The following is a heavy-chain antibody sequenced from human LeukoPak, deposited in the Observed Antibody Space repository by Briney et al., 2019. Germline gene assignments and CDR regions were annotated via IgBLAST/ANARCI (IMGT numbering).Heavy chain of an antibody. CDR2: IYRGGST. D-gene: IGHD6-19*01. J-gene: IGHJ4*02. CDR1: GFTVSSNY. V-gene: IGHV3-53*01. Sequence: GGSLRLSCAASGFTVSSNYMSWVRQAPGKGLEWVSVIYRGGSTYYADSVKGRFTISRDNSKNTLYLQMNSLRAEDTAVYYCAKVSYSSGFDYWGQGTLVTVSS. CDR3: AKVSYSSGFDY.